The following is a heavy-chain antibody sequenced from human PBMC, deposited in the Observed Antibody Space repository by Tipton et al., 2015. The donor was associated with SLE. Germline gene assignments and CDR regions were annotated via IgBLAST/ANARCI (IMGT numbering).Heavy chain of an antibody. V-gene: IGHV4-38-2*02. D-gene: IGHD3-3*01. CDR2: IYQSGRT. CDR3: ARGFLEMFDP. Sequence: TLSLTCTVSGFSISSGYFWGWVRQPPGKGPEWLAVIYQSGRTSYNPSLRSRVTTSVDTSKNQFSLRLTSVTAAGTAVYYCARGFLEMFDPWGPGTLVTVSS. J-gene: IGHJ5*02. CDR1: GFSISSGYF.